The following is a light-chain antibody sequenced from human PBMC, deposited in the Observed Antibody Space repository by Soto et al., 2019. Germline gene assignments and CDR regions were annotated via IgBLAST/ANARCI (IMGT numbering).Light chain of an antibody. CDR2: GAS. V-gene: IGKV3-15*01. J-gene: IGKJ1*01. CDR3: QQYNNWPRT. CDR1: QSVSSD. Sequence: EIVMTQSPATLSVSPGERATLSCRASQSVSSDLALYHQKPGQAPRLLIYGASTRATGIPARFSGSGSGTEFTLTINSLQSEDFAVYYCQQYNNWPRTFGQGTKVEIK.